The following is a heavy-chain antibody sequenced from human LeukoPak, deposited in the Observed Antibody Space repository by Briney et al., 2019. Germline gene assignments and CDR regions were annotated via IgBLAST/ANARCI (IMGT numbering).Heavy chain of an antibody. Sequence: PSEALSLTCAVSGGSIGSYYWSWLRQPPGRGLEWIGYIYYSGTTNYNPSLKSRVTISVDTSKNQFSLKLTSVTAADTAIYYCAREDPQTTVPEGLDVWGQGTTVTASS. V-gene: IGHV4-59*01. J-gene: IGHJ6*02. CDR1: GGSIGSYY. CDR2: IYYSGTT. CDR3: AREDPQTTVPEGLDV. D-gene: IGHD4-17*01.